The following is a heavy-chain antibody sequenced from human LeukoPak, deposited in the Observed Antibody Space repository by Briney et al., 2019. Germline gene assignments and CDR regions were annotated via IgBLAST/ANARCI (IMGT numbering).Heavy chain of an antibody. Sequence: GASVKVSCKASGYTFTAYYMHWVRQAPGQGLEWVGWINPNSGVTNYAQKFQGWVTMTRDTSINTAYMELSRLRSDDTAVYYCARANHFDWFKPTSIYFDYWGQGTLVTVSS. V-gene: IGHV1-2*04. CDR1: GYTFTAYY. CDR3: ARANHFDWFKPTSIYFDY. J-gene: IGHJ4*02. CDR2: INPNSGVT. D-gene: IGHD3-9*01.